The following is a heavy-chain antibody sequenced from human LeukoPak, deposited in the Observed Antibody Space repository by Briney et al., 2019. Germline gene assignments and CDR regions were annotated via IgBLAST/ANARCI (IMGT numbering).Heavy chain of an antibody. CDR1: GFTFSFFA. J-gene: IGHJ4*02. V-gene: IGHV3-23*01. CDR2: ITSIGDGT. D-gene: IGHD3-22*01. Sequence: TGGSLRLSCAASGFTFSFFAMSWVRQAPGNGLQWVSSITSIGDGTYYADSVKGRFTISRDNSENMLYLQMNSLRVEDTAVYFCAKDRPNYYGSNGHYYRRDGDYWGQGTLVAVSS. CDR3: AKDRPNYYGSNGHYYRRDGDY.